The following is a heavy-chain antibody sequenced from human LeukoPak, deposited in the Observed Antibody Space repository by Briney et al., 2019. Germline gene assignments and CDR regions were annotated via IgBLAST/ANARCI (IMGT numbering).Heavy chain of an antibody. CDR1: GYTFTGYY. CDR2: INPNSGGT. J-gene: IGHJ4*02. Sequence: GASVKVSCKASGYTFTGYYMHWVRQAPGQGLGWMGWINPNSGGTNYAQKFQGRVTVTRDTSISTAYMELCRLTSDDTAVYYCAKEVHYYDSSDYFPLGYWGQGTLITVSS. CDR3: AKEVHYYDSSDYFPLGY. V-gene: IGHV1-2*02. D-gene: IGHD3-22*01.